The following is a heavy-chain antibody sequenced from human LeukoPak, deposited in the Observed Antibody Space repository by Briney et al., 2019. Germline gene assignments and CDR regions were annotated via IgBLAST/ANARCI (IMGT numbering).Heavy chain of an antibody. CDR3: AREGGGYSSSSGYYYYYMDV. CDR2: INHSGST. Sequence: PSETLSLTCAVYGGSFSGYYWSWIRQPPGKGLEWIGEINHSGSTNYNPSLKSRVTISVDTSKNQFSLKLNSVTAADTAVYYCAREGGGYSSSSGYYYYYMDVWGKGTTVTVSS. V-gene: IGHV4-34*01. CDR1: GGSFSGYY. D-gene: IGHD6-13*01. J-gene: IGHJ6*03.